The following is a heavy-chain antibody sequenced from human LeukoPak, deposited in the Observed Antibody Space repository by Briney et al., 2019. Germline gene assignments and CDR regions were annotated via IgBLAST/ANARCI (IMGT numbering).Heavy chain of an antibody. V-gene: IGHV3-23*01. CDR1: GFTFSNYA. CDR2: ISGSGSTT. Sequence: GGSLRLSCAASGFTFSNYAMNWVRQAPGKGLEWVSTISGSGSTTYYADSVKGRFTISRDTSKNTLYLQMNSLRAEDTAVYYCAKQPPDSSSYYPYHFDYWGQGTLVTVSS. D-gene: IGHD3-22*01. J-gene: IGHJ4*02. CDR3: AKQPPDSSSYYPYHFDY.